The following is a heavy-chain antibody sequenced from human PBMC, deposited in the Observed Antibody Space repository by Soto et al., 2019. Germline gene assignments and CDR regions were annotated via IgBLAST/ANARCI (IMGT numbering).Heavy chain of an antibody. J-gene: IGHJ4*02. CDR3: ASTVPNYYGSGSYFPVDY. V-gene: IGHV4-38-2*01. D-gene: IGHD3-10*01. CDR2: IYHSGST. CDR1: GYSISSGYY. Sequence: SETLSLTCAVSGYSISSGYYWGWIRQPPGKGLEWIGSIYHSGSTYYNPSLKSRVTISVDTSKNQFSLKLSSVTAADTAVYYCASTVPNYYGSGSYFPVDYWGQGTLVTVSS.